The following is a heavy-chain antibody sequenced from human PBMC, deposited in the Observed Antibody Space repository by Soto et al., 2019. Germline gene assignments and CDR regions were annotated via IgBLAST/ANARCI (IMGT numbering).Heavy chain of an antibody. J-gene: IGHJ4*02. CDR2: INADGSNT. D-gene: IGHD1-26*01. CDR1: GFTFSSYW. V-gene: IGHV3-74*01. CDR3: SRVESGSHDY. Sequence: EVQLVESGGGLVQPGGSLKLSCAASGFTFSSYWMHWVRQAPRKGLVWVSRINADGSNTAYADSVKGRFTISRDNAKNTLYLQMSSLSAEDTAVYYCSRVESGSHDYWGQGVLVTVSS.